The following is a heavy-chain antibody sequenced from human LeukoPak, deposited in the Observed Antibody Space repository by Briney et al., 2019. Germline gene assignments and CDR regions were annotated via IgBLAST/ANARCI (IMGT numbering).Heavy chain of an antibody. CDR2: INNGGNTI. V-gene: IGHV3-48*03. Sequence: GGSLRLSCAASGFSFSSYEMNWVRQAPGKGLEWVSYINNGGNTIYYADSVKGRFTISRDNAKNSLYLQMNSLRAEDAAVYYCARENSGGYYPHYHFYGMDVWGQGTTVTVS. CDR1: GFSFSSYE. CDR3: ARENSGGYYPHYHFYGMDV. D-gene: IGHD3-22*01. J-gene: IGHJ6*02.